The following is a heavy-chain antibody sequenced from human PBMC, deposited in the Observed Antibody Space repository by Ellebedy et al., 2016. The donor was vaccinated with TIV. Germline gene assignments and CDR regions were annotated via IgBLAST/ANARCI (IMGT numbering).Heavy chain of an antibody. V-gene: IGHV3-7*01. Sequence: GESLKISXAASGFTFSRFWMNWVRQAPGKGLEWVANIKQDGSEKYYVDSVKGRFTISRDNAKNSLYLQMSSLRAEDTAVYFCARAVAGRGGYFDYWGQGTLVTVSS. J-gene: IGHJ4*02. CDR2: IKQDGSEK. D-gene: IGHD6-19*01. CDR3: ARAVAGRGGYFDY. CDR1: GFTFSRFW.